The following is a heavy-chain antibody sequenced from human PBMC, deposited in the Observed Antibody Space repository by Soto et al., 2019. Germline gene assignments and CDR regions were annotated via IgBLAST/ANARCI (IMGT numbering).Heavy chain of an antibody. D-gene: IGHD6-19*01. CDR3: ARELLIAVAGT. Sequence: EVQLVESGGGLVQPGGSLRLSCAASGFTFSSYWMSWVRQAPGKGLEWVANIKQDGSEKYYVDSVKGRFTISRDNAKNSLYLQMNSLRAGDTAVYYCARELLIAVAGTWGQGTLVTVSS. CDR2: IKQDGSEK. V-gene: IGHV3-7*05. J-gene: IGHJ5*02. CDR1: GFTFSSYW.